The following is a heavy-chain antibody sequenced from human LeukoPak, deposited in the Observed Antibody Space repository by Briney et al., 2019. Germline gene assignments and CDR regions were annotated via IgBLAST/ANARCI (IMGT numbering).Heavy chain of an antibody. CDR1: GFTFSSYA. CDR2: ISGTGGST. D-gene: IGHD3-22*01. CDR3: AKVLIEYYYDSSGYYIFDY. J-gene: IGHJ4*02. V-gene: IGHV3-23*01. Sequence: GGSLRLSCAASGFTFSSYAMSWVHQAPGKGLEWVSAISGTGGSTYYADSVKGRFTISRDNSKNTLYLQMNSLRAEDTAVYYCAKVLIEYYYDSSGYYIFDYWGQGTLVTVSS.